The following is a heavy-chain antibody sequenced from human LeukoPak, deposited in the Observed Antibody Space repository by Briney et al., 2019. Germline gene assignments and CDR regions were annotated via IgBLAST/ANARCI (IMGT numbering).Heavy chain of an antibody. V-gene: IGHV3-74*01. J-gene: IGHJ6*02. CDR1: GFTFSSYW. CDR2: INSDGSST. CDR3: ARVGAVAGAGDYYYYYGMDV. Sequence: GGSLRLSCAASGFTFSSYWMHWVRQAPGKGLVWVSRINSDGSSTSYADSVKGRFTISRNNAKNTLYLQMNSLRAEDTAVYYCARVGAVAGAGDYYYYYGMDVWGQGTTVTVSS. D-gene: IGHD6-19*01.